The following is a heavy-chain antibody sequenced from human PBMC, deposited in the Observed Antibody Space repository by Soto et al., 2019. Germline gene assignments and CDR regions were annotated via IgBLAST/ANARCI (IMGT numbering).Heavy chain of an antibody. J-gene: IGHJ4*02. Sequence: ASGKVSCKASGYTFTSYGISWVRQAPGQGLEWMGWISAYNGNTNYAQKLQGRVTMTTDTSTSTAYMELRSLRSDDTAVYYCARAYSSGWYFDYWGQGTLVTVSS. D-gene: IGHD6-19*01. V-gene: IGHV1-18*04. CDR2: ISAYNGNT. CDR1: GYTFTSYG. CDR3: ARAYSSGWYFDY.